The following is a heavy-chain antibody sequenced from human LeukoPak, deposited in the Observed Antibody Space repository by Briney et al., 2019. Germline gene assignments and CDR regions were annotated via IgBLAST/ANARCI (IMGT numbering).Heavy chain of an antibody. J-gene: IGHJ4*02. V-gene: IGHV3-33*01. CDR1: RFTFRNYG. CDR3: ARDRGWPAVHFDL. CDR2: IWCDGSEK. Sequence: GGSLRLSCAASRFTFRNYGMHWVRQAPGKGLEWVAVIWCDGSEKYYVDSVKGRFTVSRDNSKTTVYLQMNSLRVEDTAVYYCARDRGWPAVHFDLWGQGTLVTVSS. D-gene: IGHD2-15*01.